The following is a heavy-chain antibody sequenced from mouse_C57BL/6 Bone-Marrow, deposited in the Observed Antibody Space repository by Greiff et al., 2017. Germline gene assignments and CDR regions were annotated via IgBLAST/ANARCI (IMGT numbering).Heavy chain of an antibody. V-gene: IGHV1-62-2*01. J-gene: IGHJ2*01. CDR3: ARDETLLWLREGYFDY. CDR2: FYPGSGSI. D-gene: IGHD2-9*01. CDR1: GYTFTEYT. Sequence: QVQLQQSGAELVKPGASVNLSCKASGYTFTEYTIHWVKQRSGQGLEWIGWFYPGSGSIKYNEKFKDKATLTADKSSSTVYMELSRLTSEDSAVYFWARDETLLWLREGYFDYWGQGTTLTVSS.